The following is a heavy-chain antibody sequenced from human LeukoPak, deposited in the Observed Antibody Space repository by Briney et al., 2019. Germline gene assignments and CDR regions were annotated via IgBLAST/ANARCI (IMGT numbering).Heavy chain of an antibody. CDR1: GFTFSSYD. D-gene: IGHD3-3*01. J-gene: IGHJ6*02. Sequence: GGSLRLSCAASGFTFSSYDMHWVRQATGKGLEWVSAIGTAGDTYYPGSVKGRFTISRENAKNSLYLQMNSLRAGDTAVYYCARGGAPYDFWSGNYYYYGMDVWGQRTTVTVSS. V-gene: IGHV3-13*01. CDR2: IGTAGDT. CDR3: ARGGAPYDFWSGNYYYYGMDV.